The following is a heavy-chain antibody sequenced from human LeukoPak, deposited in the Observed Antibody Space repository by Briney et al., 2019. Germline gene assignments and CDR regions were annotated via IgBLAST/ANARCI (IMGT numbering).Heavy chain of an antibody. CDR1: GFTFSSYG. CDR3: AKSPSNYYFDY. CDR2: ISYDGSNK. V-gene: IGHV3-30*18. Sequence: PGGSLRLSCAASGFTFSSYGMHWVRQAPGKGLEWVAVISYDGSNKYYTDSVKGRFTISRDNSKNTLYLQMNSLRAEDTAVYYCAKSPSNYYFDYWGQGTLVNVSS. J-gene: IGHJ4*02.